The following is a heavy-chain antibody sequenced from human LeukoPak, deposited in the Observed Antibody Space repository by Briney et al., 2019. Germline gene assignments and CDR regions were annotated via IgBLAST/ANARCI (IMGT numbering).Heavy chain of an antibody. Sequence: GGSLRLSCAASGFTFSSHWMSWVRQAPGKGLEWVANIKQDGSEKYYVDSVKGRFTISRDNAKNSLYLQMNSLRAEDTAVYYCARDYYYDSSGYYGYWGQGTLVTVSS. D-gene: IGHD3-22*01. CDR1: GFTFSSHW. J-gene: IGHJ4*02. CDR3: ARDYYYDSSGYYGY. V-gene: IGHV3-7*01. CDR2: IKQDGSEK.